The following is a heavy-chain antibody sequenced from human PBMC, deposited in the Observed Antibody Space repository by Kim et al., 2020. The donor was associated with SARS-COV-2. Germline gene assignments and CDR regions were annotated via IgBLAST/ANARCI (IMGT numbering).Heavy chain of an antibody. CDR3: ARSYSGSYYHGMDV. D-gene: IGHD1-26*01. Sequence: GGSLRLSCAASGFTFSSYAMHWVRQAPGKGLEWVAVISYDGSNKYYADSVKGRFTISRDNSKNTLYLQMNSLRAEDTAVYYCARSYSGSYYHGMDVWGQG. CDR1: GFTFSSYA. J-gene: IGHJ6*02. V-gene: IGHV3-30*04. CDR2: ISYDGSNK.